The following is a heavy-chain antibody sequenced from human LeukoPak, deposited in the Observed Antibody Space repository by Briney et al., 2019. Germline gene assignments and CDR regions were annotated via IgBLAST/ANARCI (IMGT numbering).Heavy chain of an antibody. J-gene: IGHJ5*02. CDR2: IIPIFGTA. V-gene: IGHV1-69*05. CDR3: ASGKYGLRSWFDP. D-gene: IGHD4-17*01. CDR1: GGTFNRYA. Sequence: SVKVSCKDSGGTFNRYAVTWVRQAPGQGLEWLGGIIPIFGTANYAQKFQGRVTITTDESTNTAYMELTSLTSEDTAVYYCASGKYGLRSWFDPWGQGTLVTVSP.